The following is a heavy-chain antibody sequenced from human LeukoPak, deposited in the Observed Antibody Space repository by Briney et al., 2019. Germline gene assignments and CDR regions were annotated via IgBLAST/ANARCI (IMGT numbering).Heavy chain of an antibody. V-gene: IGHV1-69*05. CDR1: GGTFSSYA. J-gene: IGHJ4*02. CDR3: ARDSYSSSSLFDY. Sequence: GASVKVSCKASGGTFSSYAISWVRQAPGQGLEWMGRIIPIFGTANYAQKFQGRVTITTDESTSIAYMELSSLRSEDTAVYYCARDSYSSSSLFDYWGQGTLVTVSS. D-gene: IGHD6-6*01. CDR2: IIPIFGTA.